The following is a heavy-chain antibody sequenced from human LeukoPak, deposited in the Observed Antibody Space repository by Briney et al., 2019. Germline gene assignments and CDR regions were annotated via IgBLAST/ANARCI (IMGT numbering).Heavy chain of an antibody. CDR1: GYSLTSYW. CDR2: IYPGDSDT. D-gene: IGHD6-19*01. Sequence: GGSLKIRRKGSGYSLTSYWIGWVRQMPGKGLEWMGIIYPGDSDTRYSPSFQGQVTISADKSISTAYLQWSSLKASDTAMYYCARPPSRSGWFELDYWGQGTLVPVSS. CDR3: ARPPSRSGWFELDY. J-gene: IGHJ4*02. V-gene: IGHV5-51*01.